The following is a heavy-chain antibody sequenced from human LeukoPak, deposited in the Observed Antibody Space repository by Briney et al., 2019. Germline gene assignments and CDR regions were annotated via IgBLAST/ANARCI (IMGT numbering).Heavy chain of an antibody. Sequence: SVKVSCKASGGTFSSYAISWVRQAPGQGLEWMGRIIPILGIANYAQKFQGRVTITADKSTSTAYMELSSLRSEDTAVYYCARDSSVAGTVDYFDYWGQGTLVTVSS. CDR1: GGTFSSYA. J-gene: IGHJ4*02. CDR2: IIPILGIA. V-gene: IGHV1-69*04. D-gene: IGHD6-19*01. CDR3: ARDSSVAGTVDYFDY.